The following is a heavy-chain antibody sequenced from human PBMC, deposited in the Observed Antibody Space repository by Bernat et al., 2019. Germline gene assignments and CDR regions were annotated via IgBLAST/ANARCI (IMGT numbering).Heavy chain of an antibody. Sequence: QVQLQESGPGLVKPSETLSLTCTVSGGSISSYYWSWIRQPPGKGLEWIGYIYYSGSTNYNPSLKSRVTISVDTSKNQFSLKLSSVTAADTAVYYCASIGTTGGYYFDYWGQGTLVTVSS. CDR1: GGSISSYY. J-gene: IGHJ4*02. CDR3: ASIGTTGGYYFDY. D-gene: IGHD4-17*01. CDR2: IYYSGST. V-gene: IGHV4-59*08.